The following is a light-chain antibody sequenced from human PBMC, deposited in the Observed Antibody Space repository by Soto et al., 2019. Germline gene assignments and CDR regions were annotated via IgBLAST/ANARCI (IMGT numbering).Light chain of an antibody. CDR1: RGISSN. V-gene: IGKV3-15*01. CDR3: QQSNYWPWT. Sequence: VMTQAPATLSVSPGDRAPLSCRASRGISSNLAWYQQKPGQAPRLLIYDASTRATGIPARFSGSGSGTEFTLTINSLQSEDFAVYYCQQSNYWPWTFGQGTKVDNK. CDR2: DAS. J-gene: IGKJ1*01.